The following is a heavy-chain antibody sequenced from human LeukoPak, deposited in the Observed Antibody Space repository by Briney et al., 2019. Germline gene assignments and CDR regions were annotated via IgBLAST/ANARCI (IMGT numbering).Heavy chain of an antibody. V-gene: IGHV1-8*01. D-gene: IGHD6-13*01. CDR3: ARLISSSWFLDY. J-gene: IGHJ4*03. Sequence: GASVKVSCKASGYTFTSYDINWVRQATGQGLEWMGWMNPNSGNTGYAQKFQGRVTMTRNTSISTAYMELSSLRSEDTAVYYCARLISSSWFLDYWGQGTTVTVSS. CDR2: MNPNSGNT. CDR1: GYTFTSYD.